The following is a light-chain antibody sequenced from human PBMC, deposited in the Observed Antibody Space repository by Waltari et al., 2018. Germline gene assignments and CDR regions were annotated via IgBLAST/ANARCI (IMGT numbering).Light chain of an antibody. V-gene: IGLV2-14*03. Sequence: QSALTQPASVSGSPGQSITISCTVSISDVGGYRFVSWYQQHPDKAPKLMIYDFPNRPSGVSSRFSGSKSGNTASLTISGLQAEDEADYYCSSYTSNSVLFGGGTKLTVL. CDR1: ISDVGGYRF. CDR3: SSYTSNSVL. J-gene: IGLJ2*01. CDR2: DFP.